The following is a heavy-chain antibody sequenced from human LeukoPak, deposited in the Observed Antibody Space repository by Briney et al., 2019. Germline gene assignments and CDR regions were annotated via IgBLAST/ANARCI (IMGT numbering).Heavy chain of an antibody. CDR3: GTHAGRTGSDD. CDR2: ISGSGNDI. D-gene: IGHD3/OR15-3a*01. Sequence: PGGSLRLSCATSGFIFSGYYMSWIRQAPGKGREWGSYISGSGNDISYADSVKGRFTISRENAKGLLYLKMNSLRAADTAVYYCGTHAGRTGSDDWGQGTLVTVSS. J-gene: IGHJ4*02. CDR1: GFIFSGYY. V-gene: IGHV3-11*01.